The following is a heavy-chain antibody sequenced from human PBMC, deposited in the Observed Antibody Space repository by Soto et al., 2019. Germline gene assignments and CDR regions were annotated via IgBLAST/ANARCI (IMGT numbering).Heavy chain of an antibody. CDR1: GMTLCSNG. CDR3: ARLPYINLLGGLDP. CDR2: MWNHGNTA. J-gene: IGHJ5*02. V-gene: IGHV3-33*01. Sequence: GDLRRSFGASGMTLCSNGVNWVPLLAGKGLEWVGLMWNHGNTAYHADSVKGRFTVSRDNSRNTVYLQMNSLRAEDTAVYYCARLPYINLLGGLDPWGRGTLVSVSS. D-gene: IGHD1-26*01.